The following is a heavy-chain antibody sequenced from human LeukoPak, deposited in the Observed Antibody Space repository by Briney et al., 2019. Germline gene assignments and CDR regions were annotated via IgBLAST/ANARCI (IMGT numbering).Heavy chain of an antibody. V-gene: IGHV3-23*01. J-gene: IGHJ4*02. CDR1: GFTFSSYA. D-gene: IGHD6-19*01. Sequence: GGSLRLSCAASGFTFSSYAMSWVRQAPGKGLEWVSGISGSGGSTYYADSVKGRFTISRDNSKNTLYLQMNSLRADDTAVYYCAKAYSSGWHSFDYWGQGTLVTVSS. CDR3: AKAYSSGWHSFDY. CDR2: ISGSGGST.